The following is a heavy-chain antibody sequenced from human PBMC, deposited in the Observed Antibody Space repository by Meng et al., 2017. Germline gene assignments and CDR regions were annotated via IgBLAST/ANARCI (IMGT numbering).Heavy chain of an antibody. V-gene: IGHV4-61*02. CDR2: IYTSGST. CDR1: GGSINSGNYY. D-gene: IGHD3-10*01. Sequence: SETLSLTCGVSGGSINSGNYYCSWIRQPAGKGLEWIGRIYTSGSTNYNPSLESRVTMSLDTSKNQFSLKLSSVTAADTAVYYCARDIAVKYYYGSGSYSDYYVMDVWGQGTTVTVSS. J-gene: IGHJ6*02. CDR3: ARDIAVKYYYGSGSYSDYYVMDV.